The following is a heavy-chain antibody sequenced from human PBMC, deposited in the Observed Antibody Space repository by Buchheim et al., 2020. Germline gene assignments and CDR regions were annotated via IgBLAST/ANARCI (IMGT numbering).Heavy chain of an antibody. CDR1: GGSISSGGYY. Sequence: QVQLQESGPGLVKPSQTLSLTCTVSGGSISSGGYYWSWIRQHPGKGLEWIGYIYYSGSTYYNPSLKRRVTITVDTSKNQFSLKLSSVTAADTAVYYCARNYYGSGSYYNEERDRDYWGQGTL. J-gene: IGHJ4*02. D-gene: IGHD3-10*01. CDR2: IYYSGST. CDR3: ARNYYGSGSYYNEERDRDY. V-gene: IGHV4-31*03.